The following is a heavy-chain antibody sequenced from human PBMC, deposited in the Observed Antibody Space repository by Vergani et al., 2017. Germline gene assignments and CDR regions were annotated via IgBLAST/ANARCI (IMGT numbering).Heavy chain of an antibody. D-gene: IGHD3-22*01. V-gene: IGHV3-33*01. CDR1: GFTFSSYG. Sequence: QVQLVESGGGVVQPGRSLRLSCAASGFTFSSYGMHWVRQAPGKGLEWVAVIWYDGSNKYYADSVKGRFTISRDNAKNSLYLQMNSLRAEDTAVYYCARDSYYYDSSGYSPTAPYWGQGTLVTVSS. CDR2: IWYDGSNK. CDR3: ARDSYYYDSSGYSPTAPY. J-gene: IGHJ4*02.